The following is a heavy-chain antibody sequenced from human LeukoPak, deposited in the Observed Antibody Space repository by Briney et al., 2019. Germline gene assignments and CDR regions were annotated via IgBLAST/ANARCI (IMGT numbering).Heavy chain of an antibody. J-gene: IGHJ4*02. CDR1: GFTFSSYA. CDR3: AREPGPSTDFDY. D-gene: IGHD2-2*01. CDR2: IYSGGST. V-gene: IGHV3-66*01. Sequence: GGSLRLSCAASGFTFSSYAMSWVRQAPGKGLEWVSVIYSGGSTYYADSVKGRFTISRDNSKNTLYLQMNSLRAEDTAVYYCAREPGPSTDFDYWGQGTLVTVSS.